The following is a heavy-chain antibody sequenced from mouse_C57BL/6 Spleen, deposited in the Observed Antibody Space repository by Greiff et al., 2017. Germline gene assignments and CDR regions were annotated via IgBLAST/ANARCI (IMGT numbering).Heavy chain of an antibody. J-gene: IGHJ4*01. D-gene: IGHD2-4*01. V-gene: IGHV1-82*01. CDR2: IYPGDGDT. CDR1: GYAFSSSW. Sequence: QVQLQQSGPELVKPGASVKISCKASGYAFSSSWMNWVKQRPGKGLEWIGRIYPGDGDTNYNGKFKGKATLTADKSSSTAYMQLSSLTSEDSAVYFCAREMIKRYYAMDYWGQGTSVTVSS. CDR3: AREMIKRYYAMDY.